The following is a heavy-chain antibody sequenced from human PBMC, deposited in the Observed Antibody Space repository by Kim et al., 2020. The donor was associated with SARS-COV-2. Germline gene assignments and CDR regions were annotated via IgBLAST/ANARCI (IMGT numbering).Heavy chain of an antibody. CDR2: VSHSGNT. J-gene: IGHJ6*02. CDR3: ARGRAGVVPSPVLGRGPYYHYHALDV. CDR1: GGSFSGYT. D-gene: IGHD3-3*01. Sequence: SETLSLTCAVYGGSFSGYTWSWIRQSPGKGLEWLGEVSHSGNTKLSPSLKNRLTISVDTSKSQFSLRLPSITATDTAVYYCARGRAGVVPSPVLGRGPYYHYHALDVWGRGTPVAVS. V-gene: IGHV4-34*01.